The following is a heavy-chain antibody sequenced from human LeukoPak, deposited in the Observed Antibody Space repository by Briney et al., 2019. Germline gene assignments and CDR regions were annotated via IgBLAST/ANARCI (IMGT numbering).Heavy chain of an antibody. V-gene: IGHV4-30-2*01. D-gene: IGHD5-12*01. CDR2: IYHSGST. CDR1: GGSISSGGYS. CDR3: AGVEGYSGYDWALDY. J-gene: IGHJ4*02. Sequence: SQTLSLTCAVSGGSISSGGYSWSWIRQPPGKGLEWIGYIYHSGSTYYNPSLKSRVTISVDRSKNQFSLKLSSVTAADTAVYYCAGVEGYSGYDWALDYWGQGTLVTVSS.